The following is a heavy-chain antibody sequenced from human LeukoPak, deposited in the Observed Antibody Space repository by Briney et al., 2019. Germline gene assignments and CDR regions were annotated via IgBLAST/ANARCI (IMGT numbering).Heavy chain of an antibody. CDR1: GYTFTGYY. CDR3: ARERVAAVAGGVVDY. Sequence: ASVKVSCKASGYTFTGYYTHWVRQAPGQGLEWMGWINPNSGGTNYAQKFQGRVTMTRDTSISTAYMELSRLRSDDTAVYYCARERVAAVAGGVVDYWGQGTLVTVSS. V-gene: IGHV1-2*02. CDR2: INPNSGGT. J-gene: IGHJ4*02. D-gene: IGHD3-16*01.